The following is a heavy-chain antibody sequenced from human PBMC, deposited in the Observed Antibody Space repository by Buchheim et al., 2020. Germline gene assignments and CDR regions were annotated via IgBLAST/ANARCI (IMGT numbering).Heavy chain of an antibody. J-gene: IGHJ6*02. CDR1: GFSLSTSGMC. CDR3: ARIVTGTQGSYGMDV. Sequence: QVTLRESGPALVKPTQTPKLTCTFSGFSLSTSGMCVSWIRQPPGKALEWLARIDWDDDKYYSTSLKTRLTISKDTPKNQLVLTMTNMDPVDTATYYCARIVTGTQGSYGMDVWGQGTT. D-gene: IGHD1-20*01. CDR2: IDWDDDK. V-gene: IGHV2-70*15.